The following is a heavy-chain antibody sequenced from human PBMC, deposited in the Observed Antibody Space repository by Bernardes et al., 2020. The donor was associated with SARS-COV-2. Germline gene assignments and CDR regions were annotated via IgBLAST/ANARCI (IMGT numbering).Heavy chain of an antibody. CDR1: NASISSYY. Sequence: SETLSLTCTVSNASISSYYWSWIRQPAGKGLEWIGYAYYSGATNYNPSLKSRVTISLGTSRNQFSLKLRSVTAADTAVYYGAGPSRFRDYYYGMDVWGHGTAVTVSS. V-gene: IGHV4-59*01. J-gene: IGHJ6*02. CDR2: AYYSGAT. CDR3: AGPSRFRDYYYGMDV.